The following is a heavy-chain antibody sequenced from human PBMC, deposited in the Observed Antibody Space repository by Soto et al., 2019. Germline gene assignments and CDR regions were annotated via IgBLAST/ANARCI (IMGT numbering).Heavy chain of an antibody. J-gene: IGHJ4*02. Sequence: SPTLTLTCPSSGDSVGSNTAPWKWIRSSPSRGLEWLGRTYYRSNWRHDYAVSVKSRITVNPDTSKNHFSLQLNSVTPDDTAVYYCARGVAGSGFDLWGQGTLVTVYS. CDR2: TYYRSNWRH. CDR1: GDSVGSNTAP. D-gene: IGHD6-19*01. V-gene: IGHV6-1*01. CDR3: ARGVAGSGFDL.